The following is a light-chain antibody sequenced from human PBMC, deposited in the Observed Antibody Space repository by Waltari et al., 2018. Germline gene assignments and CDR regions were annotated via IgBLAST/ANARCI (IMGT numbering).Light chain of an antibody. CDR1: QSVKNN. Sequence: DIQMTQSPSTLSASVGDRVTITCRASQSVKNNLAWYQQKPGKAPKVLIHKASRLESGVPSRFSGSGYGTEFTLTISSLQPDDFATYYYQEYDSLPVTFGGGTKVEIK. V-gene: IGKV1-5*03. CDR3: QEYDSLPVT. CDR2: KAS. J-gene: IGKJ4*01.